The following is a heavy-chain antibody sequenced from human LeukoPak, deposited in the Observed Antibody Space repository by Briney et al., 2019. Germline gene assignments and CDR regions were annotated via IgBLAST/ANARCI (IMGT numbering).Heavy chain of an antibody. Sequence: PSETLSLTCTVSGGSISSYYWSWIRQPPGKGLEWIGYIYYSGSTNYNPSLKSRVTISVDTSKNQFPLKLSSVTAADTAVYYCARVLGSSSWYSDYYYGMDVWGQGTTVTVSS. V-gene: IGHV4-59*01. D-gene: IGHD6-13*01. CDR3: ARVLGSSSWYSDYYYGMDV. CDR1: GGSISSYY. J-gene: IGHJ6*02. CDR2: IYYSGST.